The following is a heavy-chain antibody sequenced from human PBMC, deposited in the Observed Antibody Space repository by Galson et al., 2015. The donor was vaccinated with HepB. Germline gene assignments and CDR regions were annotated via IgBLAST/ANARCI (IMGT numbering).Heavy chain of an antibody. Sequence: TLSLTCIVSGASFSSSNYYWGWVRQPPGKGLEWIGTIHSSGSPYYNPSLSSRSTISVDTSKSQFSLKLSSVTAADTAVYYFARHHTTGWYYFDNGGQGTLVSVSP. J-gene: IGHJ4*02. CDR1: GASFSSSNYY. CDR3: ARHHTTGWYYFDN. D-gene: IGHD1-1*01. CDR2: IHSSGSP. V-gene: IGHV4-39*01.